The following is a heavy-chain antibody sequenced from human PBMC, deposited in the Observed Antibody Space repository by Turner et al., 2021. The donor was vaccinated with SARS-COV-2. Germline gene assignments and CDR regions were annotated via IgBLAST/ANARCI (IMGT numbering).Heavy chain of an antibody. J-gene: IGHJ5*02. CDR1: GGSISSYY. CDR2: IIHSGST. V-gene: IGHV4-34*01. D-gene: IGHD6-19*01. CDR3: ARGHPYIAVAVSGFDP. Sequence: QVQLQESGPGLVKPSETLSLTCTVSGGSISSYYWSWIRQPPGKGLEWIGEIIHSGSTNYNPSLKSRVTISLDTSKNQFSLKLSSVTAADTAVYYCARGHPYIAVAVSGFDPWGQGTLVTVSS.